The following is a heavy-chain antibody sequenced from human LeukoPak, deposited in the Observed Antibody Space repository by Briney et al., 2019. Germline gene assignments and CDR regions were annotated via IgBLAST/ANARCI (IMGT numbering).Heavy chain of an antibody. CDR2: IYNSGIT. CDR3: ARDHLPAGAPGYYMDV. V-gene: IGHV4-59*02. D-gene: IGHD4/OR15-4a*01. J-gene: IGHJ6*03. Sequence: SEPLSLTCTVSGGSVSSHFWSWIRQPPGKGLEWIGYIYNSGITNYNPSLKSRVTMSVDTSKNQFSLMLRSVTAADTAVYYCARDHLPAGAPGYYMDVWGKGTTVTVSS. CDR1: GGSVSSHF.